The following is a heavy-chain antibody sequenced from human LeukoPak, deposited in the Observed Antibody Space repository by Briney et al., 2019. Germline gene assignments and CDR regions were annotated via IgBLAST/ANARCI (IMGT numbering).Heavy chain of an antibody. CDR2: VYYSGNT. CDR3: ARDTRDAFDI. CDR1: GGSISGFY. J-gene: IGHJ3*02. Sequence: PSETLSLTCAVSGGSISGFYWNWIRQPPGKGLEWIGYVYYSGNTNYNPSLKSRVTISLDTSKNQFSLKLRSVTAADTAVYYCARDTRDAFDIWGQGTMVTVSS. V-gene: IGHV4-59*01.